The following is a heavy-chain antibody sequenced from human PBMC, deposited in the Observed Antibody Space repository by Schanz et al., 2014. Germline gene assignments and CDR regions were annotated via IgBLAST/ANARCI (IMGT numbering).Heavy chain of an antibody. CDR3: AMGGYQLHH. D-gene: IGHD1-7*01. Sequence: QVHLVESGGGVVQPGRSLRLSCAASGITLSGYGLHWVRQAPGKGLEWVGFISFDGRNAGYAHSVKGRFTISRDNAENTLYLRMNSLGVEDTAVYCCAMGGYQLHHWGQGTLVTVSS. CDR1: GITLSGYG. CDR2: ISFDGRNA. V-gene: IGHV3-30*03. J-gene: IGHJ4*02.